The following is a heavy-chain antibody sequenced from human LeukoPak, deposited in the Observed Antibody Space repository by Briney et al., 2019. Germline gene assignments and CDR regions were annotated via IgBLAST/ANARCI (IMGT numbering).Heavy chain of an antibody. CDR3: ARPAGGLRYFDWLSYYYMDV. J-gene: IGHJ6*03. D-gene: IGHD3-9*01. CDR2: IDYSGST. Sequence: KPSETLSLTCTVSGGSISSYYWSWIRQPPGKGLEWIGSIDYSGSTYYNPSLKSRVTISVDTSKNQFSLKLSSVTAADTAVYYCARPAGGLRYFDWLSYYYMDVWGKGTTVTVSS. CDR1: GGSISSYY. V-gene: IGHV4-59*05.